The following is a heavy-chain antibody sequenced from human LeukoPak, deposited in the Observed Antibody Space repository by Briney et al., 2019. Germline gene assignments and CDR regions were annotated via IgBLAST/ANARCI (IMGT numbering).Heavy chain of an antibody. D-gene: IGHD6-19*01. CDR2: MNPNSGNT. CDR3: ARRYSSGWGLVNWFDP. J-gene: IGHJ5*02. CDR1: GYTFTSYD. Sequence: ASVKVSCKASGYTFTSYDINWVRQATGQGLEWMGWMNPNSGNTGYAQKFQGRVTMTRNTSISTAYMELSSLRSDDTAVYYCARRYSSGWGLVNWFDPWGQGTLVTVSS. V-gene: IGHV1-8*01.